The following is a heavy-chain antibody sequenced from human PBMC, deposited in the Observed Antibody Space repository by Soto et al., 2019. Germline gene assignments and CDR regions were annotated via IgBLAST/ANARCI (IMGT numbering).Heavy chain of an antibody. Sequence: EVQLVESGGGLVQPGGSLRLSCAASGFTFSSYWMSWVRQAPGKGLEWVANIKQDGSEKYYVDSVKGRFTISRDNAKNSLYLRMNSLRAEDTAVYYCARDLGYSSSFPNWFDPWGQGTLVTVSS. CDR2: IKQDGSEK. CDR3: ARDLGYSSSFPNWFDP. D-gene: IGHD6-13*01. J-gene: IGHJ5*02. CDR1: GFTFSSYW. V-gene: IGHV3-7*01.